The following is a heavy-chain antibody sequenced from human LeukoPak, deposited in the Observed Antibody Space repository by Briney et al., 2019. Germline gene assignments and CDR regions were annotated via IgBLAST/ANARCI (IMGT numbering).Heavy chain of an antibody. CDR1: GYSISSGYY. CDR3: ARHARHAPFDY. CDR2: TYHSGST. D-gene: IGHD2-2*01. V-gene: IGHV4-38-2*01. Sequence: SETLSLPCAVSGYSISSGYYWGWIRQPPGKGLEWIGSTYHSGSTYYNPSLKSRVTISVDTSKNQFSLKLSSVTAADTAVYYCARHARHAPFDYWGQGTLVTVSS. J-gene: IGHJ4*02.